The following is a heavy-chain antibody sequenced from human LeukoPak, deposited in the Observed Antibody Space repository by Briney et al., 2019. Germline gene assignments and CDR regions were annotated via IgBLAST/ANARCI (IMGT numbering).Heavy chain of an antibody. J-gene: IGHJ4*02. CDR1: GFTFDDYA. CDR2: ISWKSGSI. D-gene: IGHD4-17*01. Sequence: GGSLRLSCAASGFTFDDYAVHWVRQVPGKGLEWVSGISWKSGSIGYADSVKGRFTISRDNAKNSLYLQMNSLRAEDMALYYCASDYGDYVLFDYWGQGTLVTVSS. V-gene: IGHV3-9*03. CDR3: ASDYGDYVLFDY.